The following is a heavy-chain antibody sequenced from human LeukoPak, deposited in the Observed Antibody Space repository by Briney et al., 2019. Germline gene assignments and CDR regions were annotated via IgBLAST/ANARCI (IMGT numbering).Heavy chain of an antibody. Sequence: PGGSLRLSCAASGFTFSGYVMTWVRQAPGKGLEWMGIIYPGDSDTRYSPSFQGQVTISADKSISTAYLQWSSLKASDTAMYYCARLVDLRFLEREYYFDYWGQGTLVTVSS. D-gene: IGHD3-3*01. CDR2: IYPGDSDT. CDR3: ARLVDLRFLEREYYFDY. J-gene: IGHJ4*02. CDR1: GFTFSGYV. V-gene: IGHV5-51*01.